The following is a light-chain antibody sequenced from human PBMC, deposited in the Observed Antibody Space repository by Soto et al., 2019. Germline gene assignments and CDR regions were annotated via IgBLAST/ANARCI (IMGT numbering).Light chain of an antibody. V-gene: IGKV3-20*01. CDR1: QSVTANY. Sequence: EIVLTQSPGTLSLSPGERATLSCRASQSVTANYLAWYQQKPGQAPRLLIHGASTRATAIRDRFSGSGSGTDFTLTISSLEPEDFAVYFCHQYGVSSGTFGQGTNLEIK. CDR2: GAS. CDR3: HQYGVSSGT. J-gene: IGKJ2*01.